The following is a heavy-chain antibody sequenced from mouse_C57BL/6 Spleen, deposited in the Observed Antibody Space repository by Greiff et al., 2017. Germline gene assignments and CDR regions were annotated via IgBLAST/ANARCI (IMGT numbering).Heavy chain of an antibody. Sequence: LQESDAELVKPGASVKISCKASGYTFTDHTIHWMKQRPEQGLAWIGYIYPRDGSTKYNEKFKGKATLTADKSSSTAYMQLNSLTSEDSAVYFCARKEDYGYGGLADWGQGTLVTVSS. J-gene: IGHJ3*01. CDR2: IYPRDGST. V-gene: IGHV1-78*01. CDR3: ARKEDYGYGGLAD. CDR1: GYTFTDHT. D-gene: IGHD2-2*01.